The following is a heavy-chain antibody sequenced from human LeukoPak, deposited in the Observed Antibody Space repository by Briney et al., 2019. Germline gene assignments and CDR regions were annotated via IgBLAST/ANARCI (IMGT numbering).Heavy chain of an antibody. CDR2: ISSGGSTI. CDR1: GFTFSSYE. Sequence: PGGSLRLSRAASGFTFSSYEMNWVRQAPGKGLEWVSYISSGGSTIYYADSVKGRFTISRDNAKNSLYLQMNSLIAEDTAVYYCARGEATAMVPDFDYWGQGTLVTVSS. J-gene: IGHJ4*02. D-gene: IGHD5-18*01. CDR3: ARGEATAMVPDFDY. V-gene: IGHV3-48*03.